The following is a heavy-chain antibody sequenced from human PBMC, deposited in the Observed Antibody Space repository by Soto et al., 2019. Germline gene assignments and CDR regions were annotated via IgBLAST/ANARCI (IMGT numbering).Heavy chain of an antibody. J-gene: IGHJ6*02. CDR2: IKPSGGST. CDR1: GNTFTKYY. CDR3: ARRRHYYYYYGMDV. V-gene: IGHV1-46*01. Sequence: GASGKGSCKASGNTFTKYYMHWVRQALGQGLEWMGIIKPSGGSTSYAQKFQGRVTMTRDTSTSTVYMELSSLRSEDTAVYYCARRRHYYYYYGMDVWGQGTTVTVSS. D-gene: IGHD6-25*01.